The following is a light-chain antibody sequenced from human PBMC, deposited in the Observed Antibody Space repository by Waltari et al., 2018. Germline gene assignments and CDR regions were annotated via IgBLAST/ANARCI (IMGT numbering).Light chain of an antibody. Sequence: QSALTQPASVSVSPGQSITISCTGTISDVGGYDSVSWYKQNPGKAPKLLIYDVSERPSGGSNRFSGSKSGNTASLTISGLQAEDEADYYCCSYALFSTLVFGGGTKVTVL. CDR2: DVS. CDR1: ISDVGGYDS. J-gene: IGLJ2*01. CDR3: CSYALFSTLV. V-gene: IGLV2-23*02.